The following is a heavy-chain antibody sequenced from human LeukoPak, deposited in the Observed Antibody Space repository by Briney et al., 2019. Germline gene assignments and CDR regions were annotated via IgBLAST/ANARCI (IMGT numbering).Heavy chain of an antibody. J-gene: IGHJ5*02. CDR3: ARDLLYNWFDP. CDR1: GGSVSSGSYY. V-gene: IGHV4-61*01. Sequence: SETLSLTCTVSGGSVSSGSYYWSWIRQPPGKGLEWIGYIYYSGSTNYNPSLKSRVTISVDTSKNQFSLKLSSVTAADTAVYYCARDLLYNWFDPWGQGTLVTASS. CDR2: IYYSGST. D-gene: IGHD2/OR15-2a*01.